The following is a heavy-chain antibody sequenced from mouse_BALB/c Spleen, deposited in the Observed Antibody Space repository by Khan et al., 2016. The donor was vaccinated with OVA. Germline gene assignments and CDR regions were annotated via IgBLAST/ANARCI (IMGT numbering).Heavy chain of an antibody. J-gene: IGHJ3*01. CDR1: GFTFSSYS. CDR3: AGHLTGSFAY. V-gene: IGHV5-6*01. Sequence: EVELVESGGDLVRPGGSLKLSCAASGFTFSSYSMSWVRQSPDKRLEWVASINSGGDYTYYPDSVKGRFTISRDNAKNTLYLQMGDLRSEDTAMYYCAGHLTGSFAYWGQGTLVTVSA. D-gene: IGHD4-1*01. CDR2: INSGGDYT.